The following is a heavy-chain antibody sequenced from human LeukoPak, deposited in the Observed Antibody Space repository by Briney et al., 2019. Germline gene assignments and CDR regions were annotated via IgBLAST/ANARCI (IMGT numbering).Heavy chain of an antibody. CDR1: GFTFSSYA. D-gene: IGHD4-17*01. CDR3: AKGSDYGDYVQYYFDY. J-gene: IGHJ4*02. CDR2: ISGSGGST. V-gene: IGHV3-23*01. Sequence: PGGSLRLSCAASGFTFSSYAMSWVRQAPGKGLEWVSAISGSGGSTYYADPVKGRFTISRDNSKNTLYLQMNSLRAEDTAVYYCAKGSDYGDYVQYYFDYWGQGTLVTVSS.